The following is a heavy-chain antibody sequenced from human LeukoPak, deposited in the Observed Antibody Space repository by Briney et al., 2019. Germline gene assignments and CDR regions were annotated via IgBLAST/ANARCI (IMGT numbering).Heavy chain of an antibody. CDR2: IYYSGST. CDR1: GGSISSSSYY. J-gene: IGHJ5*02. CDR3: ASSRILLWFGESQGWFDP. V-gene: IGHV4-39*07. Sequence: SETLSLTCTVSGGSISSSSYYWGWIRQPPGKGLEWIGSIYYSGSTYYNPSLKSRVTISVDTSKNQFSLKLSSVTAADTAVYYCASSRILLWFGESQGWFDPWGQGTLVTVSS. D-gene: IGHD3-10*01.